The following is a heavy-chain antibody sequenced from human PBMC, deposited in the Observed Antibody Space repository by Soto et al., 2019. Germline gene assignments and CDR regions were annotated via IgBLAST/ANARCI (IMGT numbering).Heavy chain of an antibody. CDR2: TYYRSRWYS. D-gene: IGHD4-4*01. Sequence: SQTLSLTCAISGDSVSSNGAALNWIRQSPSRGLEWLGRTYYRSRWYSDYAPSVKSRITVNPDTSQNQFSLQLNSVTPEDTAINYCARDPPGFHSAFDFWGQGTLVTVSS. CDR3: ARDPPGFHSAFDF. J-gene: IGHJ4*02. V-gene: IGHV6-1*01. CDR1: GDSVSSNGAA.